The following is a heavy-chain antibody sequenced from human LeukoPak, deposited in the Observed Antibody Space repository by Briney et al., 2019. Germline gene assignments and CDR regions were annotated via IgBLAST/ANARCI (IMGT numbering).Heavy chain of an antibody. CDR1: GGSISSYY. J-gene: IGHJ4*02. CDR3: ARQWALSLDY. Sequence: SETLSLTCTVSGGSISSYYWGWIRQPPGKGLEWIGSIYYSGSTYYNPSLKSRVTISVDTSKNQFSLKLSSVTAADTAVYYCARQWALSLDYWGQGTLVTVSS. D-gene: IGHD3-16*02. CDR2: IYYSGST. V-gene: IGHV4-39*01.